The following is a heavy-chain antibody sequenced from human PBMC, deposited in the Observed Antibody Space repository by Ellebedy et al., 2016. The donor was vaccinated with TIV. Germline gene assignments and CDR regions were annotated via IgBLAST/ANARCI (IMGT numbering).Heavy chain of an antibody. CDR2: INPSGRST. Sequence: AASVKVSCKASGYTFTGYYLHWVRQAPGQALEWMGMINPSGRSTTYAQKFQGRVTVTGDTSTSTVYMELSSLRSEDTAVYYCARSQEGDYGSYYYYGMDVWGQGTTVTVSS. CDR1: GYTFTGYY. J-gene: IGHJ6*02. CDR3: ARSQEGDYGSYYYYGMDV. D-gene: IGHD4-17*01. V-gene: IGHV1-46*01.